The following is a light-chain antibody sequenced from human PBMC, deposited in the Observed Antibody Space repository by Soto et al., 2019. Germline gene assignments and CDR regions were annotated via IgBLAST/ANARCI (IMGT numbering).Light chain of an antibody. J-gene: IGLJ3*02. Sequence: QAVVTQSSSASASLGSSVKLTCTLSSGHSSYIIAWHQQQPGKAPRYLIKLEGSGSYNKGSGVPDRFSGSSSGADRYLTISNLQFEDEADYYCETWDSNTHTVFGGGTKVTVL. CDR3: ETWDSNTHTV. V-gene: IGLV4-60*02. CDR2: LEGSGSY. CDR1: SGHSSYI.